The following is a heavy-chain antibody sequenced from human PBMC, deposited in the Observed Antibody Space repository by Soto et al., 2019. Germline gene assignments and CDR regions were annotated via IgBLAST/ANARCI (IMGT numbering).Heavy chain of an antibody. Sequence: GGSLRLSCAASGFTVSSNYMSWVRQAPGKGLEWVSVIYSGGSTYYADSVKGRFTISRDNSKNTLYLQMNSLRAEDTAVYYCARMGCTNGVCYTYYYYYMDVWGKGTTVTVSS. CDR2: IYSGGST. CDR1: GFTVSSNY. CDR3: ARMGCTNGVCYTYYYYYMDV. J-gene: IGHJ6*03. D-gene: IGHD2-8*01. V-gene: IGHV3-66*01.